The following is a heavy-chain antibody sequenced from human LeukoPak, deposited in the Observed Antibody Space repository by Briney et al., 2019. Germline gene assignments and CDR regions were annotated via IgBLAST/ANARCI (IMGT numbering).Heavy chain of an antibody. CDR1: GFTFSSYS. CDR3: AKGWFYY. D-gene: IGHD3-10*01. V-gene: IGHV3-48*01. CDR2: ISYSSSTI. Sequence: PGGSLRLSCAASGFTFSSYSMNWARQAPGKGLEWVSYISYSSSTIYYADSVKGRFTISRDNSKNTLYLQMNSLRAEDTAVYYCAKGWFYYWGQGTLVTVSS. J-gene: IGHJ4*02.